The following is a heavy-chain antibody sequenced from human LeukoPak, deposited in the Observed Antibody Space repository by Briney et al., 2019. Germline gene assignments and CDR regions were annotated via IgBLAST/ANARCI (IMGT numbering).Heavy chain of an antibody. CDR1: GFTVSSNY. CDR3: AKSWTLGERRGRGTAMPPY. Sequence: HPGGSLRLSCAASGFTVSSNYMSWVRQAPGKGLEWVSVIYSGGSTYYADSVKGRFTISRDNSKNTLYLQINSLRAEDTAVYYCAKSWTLGERRGRGTAMPPYWGQGTLVIVSS. J-gene: IGHJ4*02. D-gene: IGHD5-18*01. V-gene: IGHV3-53*01. CDR2: IYSGGST.